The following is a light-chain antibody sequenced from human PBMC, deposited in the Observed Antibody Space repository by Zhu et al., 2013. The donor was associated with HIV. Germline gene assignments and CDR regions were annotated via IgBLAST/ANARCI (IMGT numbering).Light chain of an antibody. V-gene: IGKV3-20*01. J-gene: IGKJ2*01. CDR3: QEYGSSPPGTT. Sequence: EIVLTQSPGTLSLSPGERATLSCRASQSVRSNCLAWYQQKPGQAPRVLIYGASGRATGTPDRFSGSGSGTDFTLTISRLEPEDFAVYYCQEYGSSPPGTTFGQGTKLEI. CDR2: GAS. CDR1: QSVRSNC.